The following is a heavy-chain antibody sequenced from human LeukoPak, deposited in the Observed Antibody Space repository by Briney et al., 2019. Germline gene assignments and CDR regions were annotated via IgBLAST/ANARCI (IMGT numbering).Heavy chain of an antibody. CDR1: GGSISSYY. D-gene: IGHD2-2*01. CDR2: IYTSGST. Sequence: MPSETLSLTRTVSGGSISSYYWSWIRQPAGKGLEWIGRIYTSGSTNYNPSLKSRVTISVDKSKNQFSLKLSSVTAADTAVYYCARLGYCSSTSCYDYWGQGTLVTVSS. CDR3: ARLGYCSSTSCYDY. J-gene: IGHJ4*02. V-gene: IGHV4-4*07.